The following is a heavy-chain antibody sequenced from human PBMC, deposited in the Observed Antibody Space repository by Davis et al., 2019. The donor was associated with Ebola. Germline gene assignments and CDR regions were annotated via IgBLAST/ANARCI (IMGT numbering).Heavy chain of an antibody. D-gene: IGHD3-3*01. CDR1: LYTFIRYG. CDR2: ISVYNGNT. Sequence: ASVNVSRMASLYTFIRYGISWVRQAPGQGLEWMGWISVYNGNTNYAQKLQGRVTMTTDTSTSTAYMELRSLRSDDTAVYYCARNKRITIFGVVIQPYYYYYGMDVWGQGTTVTVSS. CDR3: ARNKRITIFGVVIQPYYYYYGMDV. J-gene: IGHJ6*02. V-gene: IGHV1-18*01.